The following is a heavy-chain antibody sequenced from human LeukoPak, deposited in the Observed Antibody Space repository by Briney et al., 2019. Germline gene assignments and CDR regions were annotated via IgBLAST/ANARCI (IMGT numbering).Heavy chain of an antibody. V-gene: IGHV4-39*07. Sequence: SETLSLTCTVSGGSISSSSYYWGWIRQPPGKGLEWIGSIYYSGSTYYNPSLKSRVTISVDTSKNQFSLKLSSVTAADTAVYYCARATVVSPNYWGQGTLVTVSS. CDR1: GGSISSSSYY. CDR2: IYYSGST. D-gene: IGHD4-23*01. CDR3: ARATVVSPNY. J-gene: IGHJ4*02.